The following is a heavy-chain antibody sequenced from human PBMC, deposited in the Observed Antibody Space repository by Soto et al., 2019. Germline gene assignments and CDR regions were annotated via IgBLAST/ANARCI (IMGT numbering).Heavy chain of an antibody. Sequence: SVKVSCKASGGTFSSYAISWVRQAPGRGLEWMGGIIPIFGTANYAQKFQGRVTITADESTSTAYMELSSLRSEDTAVYYCASAPALADSSGYYRRPRDAFDIWGQGTMVTVSS. CDR2: IIPIFGTA. V-gene: IGHV1-69*13. D-gene: IGHD3-22*01. CDR3: ASAPALADSSGYYRRPRDAFDI. J-gene: IGHJ3*02. CDR1: GGTFSSYA.